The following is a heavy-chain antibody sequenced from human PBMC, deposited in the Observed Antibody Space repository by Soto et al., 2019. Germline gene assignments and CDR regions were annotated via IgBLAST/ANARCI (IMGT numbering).Heavy chain of an antibody. Sequence: QVQLVQSGAEVKKPGSSVKVSCKASGGTFSSYTISWVRQAPGQGLEWMGRIIPILGIANYAQKFQGRVTITADKSTSTAYMELSSLRSEDTAVYYCASGDIVVVVAATPAEYFQHWGQGTLVTVSS. V-gene: IGHV1-69*02. CDR3: ASGDIVVVVAATPAEYFQH. CDR2: IIPILGIA. D-gene: IGHD2-15*01. J-gene: IGHJ1*01. CDR1: GGTFSSYT.